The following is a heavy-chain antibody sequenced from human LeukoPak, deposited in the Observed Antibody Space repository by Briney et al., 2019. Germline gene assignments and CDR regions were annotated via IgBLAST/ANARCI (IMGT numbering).Heavy chain of an antibody. J-gene: IGHJ3*02. Sequence: ASVKVSCKVSGYTLTELSMHWVRQAPGKGLEWMGGFDPEDGETIYAQKFQGRVTMTEDTSTDTAYMELSSLRSEDTAVYYCATGTPPFPGIAVAGTGAFDIWGQGTMVTVSS. CDR2: FDPEDGET. CDR1: GYTLTELS. D-gene: IGHD6-19*01. CDR3: ATGTPPFPGIAVAGTGAFDI. V-gene: IGHV1-24*01.